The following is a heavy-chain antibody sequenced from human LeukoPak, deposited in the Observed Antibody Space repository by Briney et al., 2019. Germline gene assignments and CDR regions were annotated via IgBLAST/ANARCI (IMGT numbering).Heavy chain of an antibody. D-gene: IGHD6-13*01. J-gene: IGHJ2*01. CDR2: ISYDGRNK. Sequence: GGSLRLSCAASGFTFSTYGVHWVRQAPGKGLVWVAAISYDGRNKHYADSVKGRFTFSRDNSKNTLYLQMHSLRPEDTAVYYCAKDGIAAAGPYWYFDLWGRGTLVTVSS. CDR3: AKDGIAAAGPYWYFDL. V-gene: IGHV3-30*18. CDR1: GFTFSTYG.